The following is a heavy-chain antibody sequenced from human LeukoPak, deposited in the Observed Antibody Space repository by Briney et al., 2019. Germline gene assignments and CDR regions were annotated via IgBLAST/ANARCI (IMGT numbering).Heavy chain of an antibody. D-gene: IGHD6-25*01. J-gene: IGHJ6*03. CDR3: ARFAAGGSYYYYMDV. Sequence: GGSLRLSCAASGFTFSSYTMNWVRQPPGKGLEGVSNIGTSSTTIYYADSVKGRFTISRDNAKNSLYLQMNSLRADDTAVYYCARFAAGGSYYYYMDVWGKGTTVTVSS. CDR1: GFTFSSYT. V-gene: IGHV3-48*01. CDR2: IGTSSTTI.